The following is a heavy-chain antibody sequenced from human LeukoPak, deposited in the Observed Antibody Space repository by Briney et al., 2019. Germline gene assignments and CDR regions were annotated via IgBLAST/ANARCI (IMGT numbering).Heavy chain of an antibody. J-gene: IGHJ4*02. CDR1: GGSISSYY. CDR3: ARGLARGVIITLVYYFDY. CDR2: IYYSGST. Sequence: PSETLSLTCTVSGGSISSYYWSWIRQPPGKGLEWIGYIYYSGSTNYNPSLKSRVTISVDTSKNQFSLKLSSVTAADTAVYYCARGLARGVIITLVYYFDYWGQGTLVTVSS. D-gene: IGHD3-10*01. V-gene: IGHV4-59*12.